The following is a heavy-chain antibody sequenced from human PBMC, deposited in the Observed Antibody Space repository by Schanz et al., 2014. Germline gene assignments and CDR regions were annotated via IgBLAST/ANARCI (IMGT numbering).Heavy chain of an antibody. CDR2: IKRDGSEK. V-gene: IGHV3-7*02. J-gene: IGHJ5*01. CDR3: AKQHIVRGVIYLNWFDS. Sequence: EEQLVESGGGLVQPGGSLRLSCAASGFSFSTYWMSWVRQAPGKGLEWVANIKRDGSEKNYLDSVKGRFTISRDNAKNSLFLQMNSLRAEDTAVYYCAKQHIVRGVIYLNWFDSWGQGTLXTVSS. CDR1: GFSFSTYW. D-gene: IGHD3-10*01.